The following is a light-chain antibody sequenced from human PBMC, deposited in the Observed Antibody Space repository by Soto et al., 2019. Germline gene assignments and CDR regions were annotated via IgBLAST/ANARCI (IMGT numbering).Light chain of an antibody. CDR2: GNN. CDR1: SSNIGSNT. J-gene: IGLJ1*01. Sequence: QSVLTQPPSASGTPGQRVTISGSGSSSNIGSNTVSWYQQLPGTAPKLLIYGNNQRPSGVPDRFSGSKSGTSASLAISGLQSEDEADYYCAAWDDSLNGYVFGAGTKVTVL. CDR3: AAWDDSLNGYV. V-gene: IGLV1-44*01.